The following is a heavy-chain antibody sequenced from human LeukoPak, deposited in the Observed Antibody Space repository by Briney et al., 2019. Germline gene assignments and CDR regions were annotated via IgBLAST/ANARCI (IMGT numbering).Heavy chain of an antibody. Sequence: SETLSLTCTVSGGSISSSSYYWGWIRQPPGKGLEWIGSIYYSGSTYYNPSLKSRVTISIDTSKNQFSLKLSSVTAADTAVYYCARNRYYYGSGSYGVPNWFDPWGQGTLVTVSS. V-gene: IGHV4-39*01. D-gene: IGHD3-10*01. CDR2: IYYSGST. J-gene: IGHJ5*02. CDR1: GGSISSSSYY. CDR3: ARNRYYYGSGSYGVPNWFDP.